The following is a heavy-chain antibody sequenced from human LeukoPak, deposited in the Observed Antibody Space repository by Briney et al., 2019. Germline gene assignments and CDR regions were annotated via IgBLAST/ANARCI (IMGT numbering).Heavy chain of an antibody. V-gene: IGHV1-24*01. D-gene: IGHD3-3*01. CDR3: ARDIPFPTYYDFWSGYLEDYYYMDV. CDR1: GYTLTELS. Sequence: VASVKVSCKVSGYTLTELSMHWVRQAPGKGLEWMGGFDPEDGETIYAQKFQGRVTMTEDTSTDTAYMELSSLRSEDTAVYYCARDIPFPTYYDFWSGYLEDYYYMDVWGKGTTVTVSS. CDR2: FDPEDGET. J-gene: IGHJ6*03.